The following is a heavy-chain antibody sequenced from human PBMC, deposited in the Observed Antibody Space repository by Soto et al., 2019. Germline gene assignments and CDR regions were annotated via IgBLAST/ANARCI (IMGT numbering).Heavy chain of an antibody. CDR1: GGSFSGYY. CDR3: ARDKITGLFDY. CDR2: INHSGST. V-gene: IGHV4-34*01. Sequence: SETLSLTCAVYGGSFSGYYWTWIRQPPGTGLEWIGEINHSGSTNYNPSLKSRVTISVDTSKNQFSLNLTSVTAADTAVYYCARDKITGLFDYWGQGTLVTGSS. J-gene: IGHJ4*02. D-gene: IGHD2-8*02.